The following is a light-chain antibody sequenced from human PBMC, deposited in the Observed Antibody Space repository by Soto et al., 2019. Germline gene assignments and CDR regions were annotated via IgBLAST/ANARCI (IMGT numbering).Light chain of an antibody. CDR1: SSDIGAGYR. J-gene: IGLJ1*01. CDR2: DNT. Sequence: QSVLTQPPSVSGAPGERVTISCTGSSSDIGAGYRVRWYQQVPGTAPKLLIYDNTNRPSGVSVRFSGSKSGTSASLAISGLQAEDEADYYCSSYRSGGTFVFGSGTKLTVL. CDR3: SSYRSGGTFV. V-gene: IGLV1-40*01.